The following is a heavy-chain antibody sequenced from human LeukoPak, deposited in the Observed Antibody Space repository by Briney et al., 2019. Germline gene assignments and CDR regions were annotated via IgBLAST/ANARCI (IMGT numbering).Heavy chain of an antibody. J-gene: IGHJ4*02. CDR1: GFTFSNFG. D-gene: IGHD4-17*01. CDR2: ISYDGSNK. CDR3: ATGWNTVDY. V-gene: IGHV3-30*03. Sequence: GRSLRLSCAASGFTFSNFGMHWVRQAPGKGLEWVAVISYDGSNKHYADSVQGRFSISRDNYKNTLYLQMNSLRVEDTAVYYCATGWNTVDYWGQGTLVTVSS.